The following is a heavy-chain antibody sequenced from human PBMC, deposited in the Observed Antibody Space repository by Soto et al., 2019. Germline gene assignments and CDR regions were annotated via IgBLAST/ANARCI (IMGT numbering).Heavy chain of an antibody. J-gene: IGHJ3*02. Sequence: GGSLRLSCAAPGFTFSSYEMNWVRQAPGKGLEWVSYISSSGSTIYHADSVKGRFTISRDNAKNSLYLQMNSLRAEDTAVYYCAREPETYYYDSSGYYDAFDIWGQGTRVTVSS. V-gene: IGHV3-48*03. D-gene: IGHD3-22*01. CDR3: AREPETYYYDSSGYYDAFDI. CDR2: ISSSGSTI. CDR1: GFTFSSYE.